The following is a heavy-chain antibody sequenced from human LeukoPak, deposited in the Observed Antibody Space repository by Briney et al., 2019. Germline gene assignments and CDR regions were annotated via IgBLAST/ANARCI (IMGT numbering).Heavy chain of an antibody. Sequence: PSESLSLTCTVSGASIRNYYWSWIRQPPGKGLEWIGFVYDTGRTTHPAKTNYNPSLAGRVTMSMDTSKNQFSLKLSSVTAADSAVYFCARGHGYNNGYPYFDSWGQGTLVSVSS. CDR2: VYDTGRT. V-gene: IGHV4-59*01. D-gene: IGHD5-12*01. CDR3: ARGHGYNNGYPYFDS. CDR1: GASIRNYY. J-gene: IGHJ4*02.